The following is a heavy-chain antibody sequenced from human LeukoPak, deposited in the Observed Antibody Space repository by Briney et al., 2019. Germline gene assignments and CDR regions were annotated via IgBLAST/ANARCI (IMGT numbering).Heavy chain of an antibody. V-gene: IGHV4-34*01. CDR2: INHSAST. Sequence: SETLSLTCAVDGGSLSNYYWSWIRQPPGKGLEWIGEINHSASTTYNPSLKSRVTMSVDTSKNQFSLKLTSVTAADTAVYYCARGSRYYGSGSYYTPTEYFQHWGQGTLVTVSS. CDR3: ARGSRYYGSGSYYTPTEYFQH. D-gene: IGHD3-10*01. J-gene: IGHJ1*01. CDR1: GGSLSNYY.